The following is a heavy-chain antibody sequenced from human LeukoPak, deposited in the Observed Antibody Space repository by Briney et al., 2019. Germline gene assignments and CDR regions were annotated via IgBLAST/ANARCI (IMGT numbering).Heavy chain of an antibody. CDR1: GFTFSSYS. D-gene: IGHD3-10*01. V-gene: IGHV3-21*01. Sequence: GGSLRLSCAASGFTFSSYSMNWVRQAPGKGLEWVSSISSSSSYIYYADSVKGRFTISRDNAKNSLYLQMNSLRGEDTAVYYCTTDDMVRGVPYYFDYWGQGTLVTVSS. J-gene: IGHJ4*02. CDR2: ISSSSSYI. CDR3: TTDDMVRGVPYYFDY.